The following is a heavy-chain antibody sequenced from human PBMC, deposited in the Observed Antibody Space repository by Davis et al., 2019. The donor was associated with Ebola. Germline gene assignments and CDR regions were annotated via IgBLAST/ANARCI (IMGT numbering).Heavy chain of an antibody. J-gene: IGHJ6*02. CDR3: ARAGYCTGGVCYAGYYYYGMDV. CDR1: GGSISSGGYY. Sequence: GSLRLSCTVTGGSISSGGYYWSWIRQPPGKGLEWIGEINHSGSTNYNPSLKSRVTISVDTSKNQFSLKLSSVTAADTAVYYCARAGYCTGGVCYAGYYYYGMDVWGQGTTVTVSS. CDR2: INHSGST. V-gene: IGHV4-39*07. D-gene: IGHD2-8*02.